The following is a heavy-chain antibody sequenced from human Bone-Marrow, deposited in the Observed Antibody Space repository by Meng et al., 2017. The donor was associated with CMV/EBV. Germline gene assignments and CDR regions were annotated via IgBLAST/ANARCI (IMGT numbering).Heavy chain of an antibody. CDR3: TPDYYYDSSGYYYFDY. V-gene: IGHV3-15*01. Sequence: TFSNAWMSWVRQAPGKGLEWVGRIKSKTDGGTTDYAAPVKGRFTISRDDSKNTLYLQMNSLKTEDTAVYYCTPDYYYDSSGYYYFDYWGQGTLVTVSS. D-gene: IGHD3-22*01. CDR2: IKSKTDGGTT. CDR1: TFSNAW. J-gene: IGHJ4*02.